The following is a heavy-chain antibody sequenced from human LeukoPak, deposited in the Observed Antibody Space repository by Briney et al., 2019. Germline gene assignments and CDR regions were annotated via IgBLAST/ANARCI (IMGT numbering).Heavy chain of an antibody. J-gene: IGHJ4*02. D-gene: IGHD2-2*01. CDR2: IKSKTDGGTT. Sequence: GGSLRLSCAASGFTFSNAWVSWVRQAPGKGLEWVGRIKSKTDGGTTDYAAPVKGRFTISRDDSKNTLYLQMNSLKTEDTAVYYCTTAVYCSSTSCYPFDYWGQGTLVTVSS. V-gene: IGHV3-15*01. CDR1: GFTFSNAW. CDR3: TTAVYCSSTSCYPFDY.